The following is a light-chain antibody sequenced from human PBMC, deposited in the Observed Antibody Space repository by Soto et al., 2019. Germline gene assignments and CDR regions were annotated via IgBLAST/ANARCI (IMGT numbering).Light chain of an antibody. CDR3: QQYGSSQYT. Sequence: IVLTQSPATLSLSPGERATLSCGASQSVSSSSLAWYQQKSGLAPRLLIYDASSRATGIPDRFSGSGSGTDFTLTISRLEPEDFAVYYCQQYGSSQYTFGQGTKLEIK. CDR1: QSVSSSS. V-gene: IGKV3D-20*01. J-gene: IGKJ2*01. CDR2: DAS.